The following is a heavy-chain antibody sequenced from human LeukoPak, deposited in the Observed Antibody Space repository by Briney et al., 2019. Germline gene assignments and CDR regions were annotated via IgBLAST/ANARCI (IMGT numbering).Heavy chain of an antibody. CDR3: RDPFDY. V-gene: IGHV3-23*01. Sequence: PGGSLRLSCAVSGFTFYNYGMSWVRQAPGKGLEWVSAITASGAATYIADSVKGRFVISRDNSKNTLYLQMNSLRAEDTAVYYCRDPFDYWGQGTLVTVSS. CDR2: ITASGAAT. J-gene: IGHJ4*02. CDR1: GFTFYNYG.